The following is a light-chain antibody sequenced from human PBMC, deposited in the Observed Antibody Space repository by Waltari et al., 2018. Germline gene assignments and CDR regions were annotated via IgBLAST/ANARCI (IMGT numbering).Light chain of an antibody. V-gene: IGKV1-5*03. CDR2: KAS. CDR3: QQYNSYSIFT. J-gene: IGKJ3*01. Sequence: DIQMTQSPSPLSASVGDRVTITCRASQSISSWLAWYQQKPGKAPKLLIYKASSLESGVPSRFSGSGSGTEFTLTISSLQPDDFATYYCQQYNSYSIFTFGPGTKVDIK. CDR1: QSISSW.